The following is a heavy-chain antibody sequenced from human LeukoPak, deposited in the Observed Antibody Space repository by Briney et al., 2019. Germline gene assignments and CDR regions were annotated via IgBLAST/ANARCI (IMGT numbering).Heavy chain of an antibody. CDR3: ARLDRSGYEMGGTWFDP. CDR2: IYYTGST. CDR1: GGSFSGYY. D-gene: IGHD3-22*01. V-gene: IGHV4-59*08. J-gene: IGHJ5*02. Sequence: SETLSLTCAVYGGSFSGYYWSWLRQPPGKGLEWIGYIYYTGSTNSNPSLKSRVTVSVDTSKNQFSLKLSSMTAADTAVYYCARLDRSGYEMGGTWFDPWGQGTLVTVSS.